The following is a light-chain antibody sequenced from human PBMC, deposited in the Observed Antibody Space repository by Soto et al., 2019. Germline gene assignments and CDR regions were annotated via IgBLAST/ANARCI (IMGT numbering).Light chain of an antibody. CDR3: TSYAGGNNV. V-gene: IGLV2-8*01. CDR2: EVN. J-gene: IGLJ1*01. Sequence: QSALTQPPSASGSPGQSVTISCTGTSSDIGGYNYVSWYQQHPGKVPKLMIYEVNKRPAGGPDRFSGSKSGNTASLTVSGLQADDEADYYCTSYAGGNNVFGTGTKLTVL. CDR1: SSDIGGYNY.